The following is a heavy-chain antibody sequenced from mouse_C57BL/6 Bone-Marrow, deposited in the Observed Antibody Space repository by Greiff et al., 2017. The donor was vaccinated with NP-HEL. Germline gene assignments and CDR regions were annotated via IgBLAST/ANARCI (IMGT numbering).Heavy chain of an antibody. J-gene: IGHJ2*01. Sequence: VQLKQSGPGLVKPSQTVFLTCTVTGISITTGNYRWSWIRQFPGNKLEWIGYIYYSGTITYNPSLTSRTTITRDTPKNQFFLEMNSLTAEDTATYYCARLYGSGNFDYWGQGTTLTVSS. CDR1: GISITTGNYR. CDR3: ARLYGSGNFDY. D-gene: IGHD1-1*01. V-gene: IGHV3-5*01. CDR2: IYYSGTI.